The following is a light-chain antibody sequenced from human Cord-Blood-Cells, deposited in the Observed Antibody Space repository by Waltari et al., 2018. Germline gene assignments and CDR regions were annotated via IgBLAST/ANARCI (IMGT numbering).Light chain of an antibody. J-gene: IGLJ1*01. CDR3: SSYTSSSTLYV. Sequence: QSALTQPASVSGSPGQSITISCTGTSSDVGGYHYVSWYQQHPGKAPKLMIYDVSNRPSGVSNRFSGTKSGNTASLTSSGLQAEDEADYYCSSYTSSSTLYVFGTGTKVTVL. V-gene: IGLV2-14*01. CDR2: DVS. CDR1: SSDVGGYHY.